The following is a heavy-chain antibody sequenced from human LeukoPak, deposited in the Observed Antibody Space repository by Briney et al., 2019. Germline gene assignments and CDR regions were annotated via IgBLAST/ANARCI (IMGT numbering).Heavy chain of an antibody. Sequence: SETLSLTCTVSGGSISSSSYYWGWIRQPPGKGLGWIGSIYYSGSTYYNPSLKSRVTISVDTSKNQFSLKLSSVTAADTAVYYCARHPTSGYEPNFDYWGQGTLVTVSS. J-gene: IGHJ4*02. CDR3: ARHPTSGYEPNFDY. D-gene: IGHD5-12*01. CDR1: GGSISSSSYY. V-gene: IGHV4-39*01. CDR2: IYYSGST.